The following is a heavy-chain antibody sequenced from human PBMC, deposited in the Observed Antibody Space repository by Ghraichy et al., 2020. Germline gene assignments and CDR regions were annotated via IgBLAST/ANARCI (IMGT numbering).Heavy chain of an antibody. CDR3: TREGITIFGVVIVYFDY. CDR2: IRSKAYGGTT. Sequence: GGSLRLSCTASGFTFGDYAMSWFRQAPGKGLEWVGFIRSKAYGGTTEYAASVKGRFTISRDDSKSIAYLQMNSLKTEDTAVYYCTREGITIFGVVIVYFDYWGQGTLVTVSS. J-gene: IGHJ4*02. V-gene: IGHV3-49*03. D-gene: IGHD3-3*01. CDR1: GFTFGDYA.